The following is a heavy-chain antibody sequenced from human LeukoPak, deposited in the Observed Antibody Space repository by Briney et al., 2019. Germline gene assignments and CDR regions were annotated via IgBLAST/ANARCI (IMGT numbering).Heavy chain of an antibody. J-gene: IGHJ6*02. CDR3: ARDYYYYGMDV. CDR1: GYTFTSYG. V-gene: IGHV1-18*01. CDR2: ISAYNGNT. Sequence: ASVKVSCKASGYTFTSYGISWVRQAPGQGLEWMGWISAYNGNTNYAQKLQGRVTMTTDTSTSTAYMELRCLRSDDTAVYYCARDYYYYGMDVWGQGTTVTVSS.